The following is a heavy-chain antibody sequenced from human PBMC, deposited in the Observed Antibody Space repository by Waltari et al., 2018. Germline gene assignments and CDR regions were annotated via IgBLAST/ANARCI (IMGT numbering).Heavy chain of an antibody. Sequence: QVQLLQSGADVKKPGASVKVSCKASGFIFTDYYLHWVRQAPGQGLEWMGWIRLNDGDTKYAQNFQGRVTMTRDTSISTAYMDLSRLRFDDTAIYYCARGGSRWTNFFDPWGQGTLVTVSS. CDR3: ARGGSRWTNFFDP. D-gene: IGHD6-13*01. J-gene: IGHJ5*02. CDR2: IRLNDGDT. V-gene: IGHV1-2*02. CDR1: GFIFTDYY.